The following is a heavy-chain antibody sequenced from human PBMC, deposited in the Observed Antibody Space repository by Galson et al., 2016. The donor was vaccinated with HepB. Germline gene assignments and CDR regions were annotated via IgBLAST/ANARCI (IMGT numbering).Heavy chain of an antibody. CDR1: GYTFSTYA. D-gene: IGHD2/OR15-2a*01. CDR3: TRDGRDGPLKCANSWYPRDN. V-gene: IGHV1-3*01. J-gene: IGHJ4*02. CDR2: INGGKGDT. Sequence: SVKVSCKASGYTFSTYAIHWVRQAPGQRPEWMGWINGGKGDTKYSQKFQGRVVITRDTFASTAYMELTGLRSEDTAVYFCTRDGRDGPLKCANSWYPRDNWGQGTLVTVSS.